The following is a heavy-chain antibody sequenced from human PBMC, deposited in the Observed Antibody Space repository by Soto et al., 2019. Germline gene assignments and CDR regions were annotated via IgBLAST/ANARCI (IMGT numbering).Heavy chain of an antibody. J-gene: IGHJ4*02. D-gene: IGHD3-10*01. CDR3: ARGSTDSYPGSRIFDF. CDR1: GITFWRRA. V-gene: IGHV3-23*01. Sequence: GSLILSCVSSGITFWRRAMSWVRQAPGEGLEWVSTITDSGGDAKYADSVRGRFAISRDNSKKTLYLQMSSLTAEDSAIYYCARGSTDSYPGSRIFDFWGRGTLVTVSS. CDR2: ITDSGGDA.